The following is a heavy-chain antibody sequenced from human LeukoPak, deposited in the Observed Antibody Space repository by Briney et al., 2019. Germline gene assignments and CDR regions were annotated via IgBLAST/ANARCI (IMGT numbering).Heavy chain of an antibody. CDR1: GGSISSSGYY. J-gene: IGHJ4*02. V-gene: IGHV4-39*01. CDR2: IRYTGTT. D-gene: IGHD3-22*01. CDR3: ARSLSEYYDSSGLVDY. Sequence: SETLSLTCSVSGGSISSSGYYWRWIRQPPGKGLEWIASIRYTGTTYCNPSLKSRVTISVDTSKNQFSLKLSSVTAADTAVYYCARSLSEYYDSSGLVDYWGQGTLVTVSS.